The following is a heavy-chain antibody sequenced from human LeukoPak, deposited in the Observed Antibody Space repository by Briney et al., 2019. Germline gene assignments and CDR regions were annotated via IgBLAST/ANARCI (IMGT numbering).Heavy chain of an antibody. V-gene: IGHV3-30*03. J-gene: IGHJ3*02. D-gene: IGHD3-10*01. CDR2: ISYDGSNK. CDR1: GFTFSSYG. CDR3: ARDFGPVAFDI. Sequence: PGGSLRLSCAASGFTFSSYGMHWVRQAPGKGLEWVAVISYDGSNKYCADSVKGRFTISRDNSKNTLYLQMNSLRAEDTAVYYCARDFGPVAFDIWGQGTMVSVSS.